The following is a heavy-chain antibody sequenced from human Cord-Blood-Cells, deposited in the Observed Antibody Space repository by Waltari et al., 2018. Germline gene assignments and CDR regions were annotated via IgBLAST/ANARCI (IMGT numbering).Heavy chain of an antibody. J-gene: IGHJ4*02. CDR3: ARDPCSSTSCYYFDY. CDR2: ISYDGSNK. CDR1: GFTFSSYA. D-gene: IGHD2-2*01. Sequence: QVQLVESGGGVVQPGRSLRLSCAASGFTFSSYAMHWVRQAPGKGLEWVTVISYDGSNKYDADSVKGRFTISRDNSKNTLYLQMNSLRAEDTAVYYCARDPCSSTSCYYFDYWGQGTLVTVSS. V-gene: IGHV3-30*04.